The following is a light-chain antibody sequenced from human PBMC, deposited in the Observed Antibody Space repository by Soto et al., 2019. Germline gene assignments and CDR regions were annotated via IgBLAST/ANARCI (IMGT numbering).Light chain of an antibody. Sequence: DIQMTQSPSTLSASVGDRVTITCRASQSISSWLAWYQQKPGKAPTLLIYDASSLESGVPSRFSGSGSGTEFTITISSLQPDDFATYYCQQYNSYSRTFGQGTKLEIK. CDR2: DAS. J-gene: IGKJ2*01. CDR1: QSISSW. V-gene: IGKV1-5*01. CDR3: QQYNSYSRT.